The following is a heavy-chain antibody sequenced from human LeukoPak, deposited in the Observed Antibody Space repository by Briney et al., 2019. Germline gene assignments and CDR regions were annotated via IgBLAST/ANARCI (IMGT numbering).Heavy chain of an antibody. CDR2: INPSGGST. CDR1: GYTFTSYY. CDR3: ARRRYYYGSGSYVPAFDY. V-gene: IGHV1-46*01. D-gene: IGHD3-10*01. Sequence: ASVKVSCKASGYTFTSYYMHWVRQAPGQGLEWMGIINPSGGSTSYAQKFQGRVTMTRDTSTSTVYMELSSPRSEDTAVYYCARRRYYYGSGSYVPAFDYWGQGTLVTVSS. J-gene: IGHJ4*02.